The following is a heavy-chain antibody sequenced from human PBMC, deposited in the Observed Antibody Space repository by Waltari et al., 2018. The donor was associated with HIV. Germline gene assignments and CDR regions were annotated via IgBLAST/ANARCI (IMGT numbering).Heavy chain of an antibody. CDR3: ARVEGGYYDSSGPADY. V-gene: IGHV3-53*01. Sequence: EVQLVESGGGLIQPGGSLRLSCAASGFTVSSNYMSWVRQAPGKGLEWVSVIYSGGSTYYADSVKGRFTISRDNSKNTLYLQMNSLRAEDTAVYYCARVEGGYYDSSGPADYWGQGTLVTVSS. D-gene: IGHD3-22*01. CDR1: GFTVSSNY. J-gene: IGHJ4*02. CDR2: IYSGGST.